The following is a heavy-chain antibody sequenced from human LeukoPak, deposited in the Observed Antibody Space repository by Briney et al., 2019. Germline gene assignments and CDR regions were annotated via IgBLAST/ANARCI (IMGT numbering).Heavy chain of an antibody. V-gene: IGHV1-69*05. CDR2: IIPIFGTA. CDR1: GGTFSSYA. CDR3: ARVFPYSGSYYERVSGNWFDP. J-gene: IGHJ5*02. D-gene: IGHD1-26*01. Sequence: ASVKVSCKASGGTFSSYAIIWVRQAPGQGLEWMGGIIPIFGTANYAQKFQGRVTITTDESTSTAYMELSSLRSEDTAVYYCARVFPYSGSYYERVSGNWFDPWGQGTLVTVSS.